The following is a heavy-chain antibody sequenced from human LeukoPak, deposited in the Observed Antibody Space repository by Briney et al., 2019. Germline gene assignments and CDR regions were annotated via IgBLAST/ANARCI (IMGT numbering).Heavy chain of an antibody. J-gene: IGHJ6*02. D-gene: IGHD2-2*01. V-gene: IGHV4-34*01. CDR1: GGSFNNYY. CDR2: ISHSGDT. Sequence: SETLSLTCAVFGGSFNNYYWSWLRQPPGKGLEWIGEISHSGDTNYNPSLKSRVTMSLDTSKNQFFLNLNSVTAEDTAVYYCARDWRYCSSSSCLAMDVWGQGTTVTVSS. CDR3: ARDWRYCSSSSCLAMDV.